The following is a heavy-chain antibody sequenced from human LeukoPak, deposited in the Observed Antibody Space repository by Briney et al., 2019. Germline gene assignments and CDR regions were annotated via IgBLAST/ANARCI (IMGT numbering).Heavy chain of an antibody. Sequence: GESLKISCKGSGYSFTSYWIGWVRQMPGKGLEWMGIIYPGDSDTRYSPSFQGQVTISADKSISTAYLQWSSLKASDTAMYYWASLVPPKYSQPGGQGPRVPFPS. CDR1: GYSFTSYW. J-gene: IGHJ1*01. V-gene: IGHV5-51*01. CDR3: ASLVPPKYSQP. CDR2: IYPGDSDT. D-gene: IGHD6-6*01.